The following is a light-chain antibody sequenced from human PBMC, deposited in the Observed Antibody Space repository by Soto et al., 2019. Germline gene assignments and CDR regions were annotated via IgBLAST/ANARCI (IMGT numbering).Light chain of an antibody. Sequence: DIQMTQSPSTLSASVGDRVTITCRASQSITTWLAWYQQKAGKAPKLLIYDASSLESGVPSRFSGSGSGTEFTLTISSLQPDDFATYYCQQYYNYSPLTFGQGTKLGIK. J-gene: IGKJ2*01. V-gene: IGKV1-5*01. CDR3: QQYYNYSPLT. CDR1: QSITTW. CDR2: DAS.